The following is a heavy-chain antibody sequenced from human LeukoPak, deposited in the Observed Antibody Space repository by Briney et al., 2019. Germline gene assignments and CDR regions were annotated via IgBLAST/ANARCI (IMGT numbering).Heavy chain of an antibody. Sequence: QPGGSLRLSCAASGFTFSSYWMHWVRPAPGKGLVWVSRINSDGSSTSYADSVKGRFTISRDNSKNTLHLQMNSLRGEDTAVYYCVSRPNDSCRGPFDYWGQGTLVTVSS. CDR2: INSDGSST. V-gene: IGHV3-74*01. CDR1: GFTFSSYW. J-gene: IGHJ4*02. CDR3: VSRPNDSCRGPFDY. D-gene: IGHD3-3*01.